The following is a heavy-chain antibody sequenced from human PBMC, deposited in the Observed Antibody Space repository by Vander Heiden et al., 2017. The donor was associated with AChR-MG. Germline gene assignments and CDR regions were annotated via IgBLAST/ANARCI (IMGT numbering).Heavy chain of an antibody. CDR1: GFTFSSYG. CDR3: ARAYYYYYMDV. CDR2: IWYDGSNK. J-gene: IGHJ6*03. V-gene: IGHV3-33*01. Sequence: QVQLVESGGGVVQPGRSLRLSCAASGFTFSSYGMNWVRQAPGKGLEWVAVIWYDGSNKYYADSVKGRFTISRDNSKNTLYLQMNSLRAEDTAVYYCARAYYYYYMDVWGKGTTVTVSS.